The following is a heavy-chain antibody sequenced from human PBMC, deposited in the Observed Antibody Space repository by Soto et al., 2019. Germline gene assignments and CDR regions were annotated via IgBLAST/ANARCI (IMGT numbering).Heavy chain of an antibody. CDR2: IYYSGST. V-gene: IGHV4-59*08. CDR1: GGSISSYY. J-gene: IGHJ4*02. Sequence: SETLSLTCTVSGGSISSYYWSWIRQPPGKRLEWIGYIYYSGSTNYNPSLKSRVTISVYTSKNQFSLKLSSVTAADTAVYYCGRHIPPGARNFDYWGQGTLVTVSS. CDR3: GRHIPPGARNFDY.